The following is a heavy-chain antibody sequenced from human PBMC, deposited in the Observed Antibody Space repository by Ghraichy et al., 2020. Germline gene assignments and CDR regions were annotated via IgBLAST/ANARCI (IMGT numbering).Heavy chain of an antibody. D-gene: IGHD2-2*02. CDR3: TTDSIYCSSTSCYSYGMDV. V-gene: IGHV3-15*01. Sequence: GGSLRLSCAASGITFNNAWMSWVRQGPGKGLEWVGRIKRTADGGTTEYAAPVKGRFTISRDDSKNQLYLQMNSLKIEDTAEYYCTTDSIYCSSTSCYSYGMDVWGEGTTVTVSS. J-gene: IGHJ6*04. CDR1: GITFNNAW. CDR2: IKRTADGGTT.